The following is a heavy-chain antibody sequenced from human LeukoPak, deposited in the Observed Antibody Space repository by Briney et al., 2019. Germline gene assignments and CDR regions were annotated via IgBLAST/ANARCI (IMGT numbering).Heavy chain of an antibody. CDR2: IIPILGIA. V-gene: IGHV1-69*04. Sequence: GSSVRVSCKASGGTFSSYAISWVRQAPGQGLEWMGRIIPILGIANYAQKFQGRVTITADKSTSTAYMELSSLRSEDTAVYYCARGASRFGSGSYSCFDYWGQGTLV. CDR1: GGTFSSYA. D-gene: IGHD1-26*01. J-gene: IGHJ4*02. CDR3: ARGASRFGSGSYSCFDY.